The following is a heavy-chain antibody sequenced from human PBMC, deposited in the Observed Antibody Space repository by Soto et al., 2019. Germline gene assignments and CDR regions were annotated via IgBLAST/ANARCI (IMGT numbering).Heavy chain of an antibody. J-gene: IGHJ3*02. CDR3: ASELYYYDSSGPMGAFDI. D-gene: IGHD3-22*01. Sequence: GGSLRLSCAASGFTFSSYGMHWVRQAPGKGLEWVAVIWYDGSNKYYADSVKGRFTISRDNSKNTLYLQMNSRRAEDTAVYYCASELYYYDSSGPMGAFDIWGQGTMVTVSS. CDR2: IWYDGSNK. CDR1: GFTFSSYG. V-gene: IGHV3-33*01.